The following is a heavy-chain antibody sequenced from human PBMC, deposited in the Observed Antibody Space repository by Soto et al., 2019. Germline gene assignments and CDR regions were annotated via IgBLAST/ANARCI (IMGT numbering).Heavy chain of an antibody. D-gene: IGHD6-6*01. CDR1: GFTVSSNY. CDR3: ARKGARSSSSPGYYGMDV. Sequence: EVQLVETGGGLIQPGGSLRLSCAASGFTVSSNYMSWVRQAPGKGLEWVSVIYSGGSTYYADSVKGRFTISRDNSKNTLYLQMNSLRAEDTAVYYCARKGARSSSSPGYYGMDVWGQGTTVTVSS. CDR2: IYSGGST. J-gene: IGHJ6*02. V-gene: IGHV3-53*02.